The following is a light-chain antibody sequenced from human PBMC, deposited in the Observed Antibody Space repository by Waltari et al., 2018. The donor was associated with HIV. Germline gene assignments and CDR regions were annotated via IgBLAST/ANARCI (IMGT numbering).Light chain of an antibody. CDR3: AAWDDSLSGWV. CDR1: NSNIGSYY. V-gene: IGLV1-47*01. Sequence: QSVLTQPPSASRTPGQRVTISCSGSNSNIGSYYIYWYQQLPGTTPKLLIYRNNPRPSGVPDRFSGSKSGTSASLAISGLRSEDEADYYCAAWDDSLSGWVFGGGTKLTVL. CDR2: RNN. J-gene: IGLJ3*02.